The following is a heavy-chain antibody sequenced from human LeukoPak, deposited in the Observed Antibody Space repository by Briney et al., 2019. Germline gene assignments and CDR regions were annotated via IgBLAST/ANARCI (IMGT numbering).Heavy chain of an antibody. CDR2: IYYSGST. J-gene: IGHJ4*02. Sequence: SETLSLTCTVSGGSISSYYWSWIRQPPGKGLEWFGYIYYSGSTNYNPSLKSRVTISVDTSKNQFSLKLSSVTAADTAVYYCARVELGMPFDYWGQGTLVTVSS. V-gene: IGHV4-59*01. CDR3: ARVELGMPFDY. D-gene: IGHD7-27*01. CDR1: GGSISSYY.